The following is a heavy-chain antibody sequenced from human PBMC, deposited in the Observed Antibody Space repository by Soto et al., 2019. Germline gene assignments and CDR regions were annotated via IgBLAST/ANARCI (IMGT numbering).Heavy chain of an antibody. CDR1: GYTFSSYD. Sequence: QVQLVQSGAEVKKPGASVKVSCKASGYTFSSYDIIWVRQATGQGLEWMGWMNPNSGHAGFAQKFQGRVTLTSNTSISTAYMELSSLRSEDTAVYFCARRLSSSTYYYYLDVWGKGTTVTVSS. V-gene: IGHV1-8*01. D-gene: IGHD6-6*01. J-gene: IGHJ6*03. CDR3: ARRLSSSTYYYYLDV. CDR2: MNPNSGHA.